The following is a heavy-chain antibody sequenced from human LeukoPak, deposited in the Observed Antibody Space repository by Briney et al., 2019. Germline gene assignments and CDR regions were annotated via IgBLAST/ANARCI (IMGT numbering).Heavy chain of an antibody. CDR3: AAAMPFDY. CDR1: GFTFSSYG. D-gene: IGHD2-2*01. J-gene: IGHJ4*02. V-gene: IGHV3-30*03. CDR2: ISYDGSNK. Sequence: GRSLRLSCAASGFTFSSYGMHWVRQAPGKGLEWVAVISYDGSNKYYADSVKGRFTISRDNSKNTLYLQMNSLRAEDTAVYYCAAAMPFDYWGQGTLATVSS.